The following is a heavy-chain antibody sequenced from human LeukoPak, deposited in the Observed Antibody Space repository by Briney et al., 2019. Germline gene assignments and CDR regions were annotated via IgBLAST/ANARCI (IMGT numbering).Heavy chain of an antibody. D-gene: IGHD6-13*01. CDR1: GFTFSNYG. Sequence: PGGSLRLSCAASGFTFSNYGIHWVRQTPGKGLEWVAFIRYDGSNKYYTDSVKGRFTISRDNSKNTLYLQMNSLRAEDTAVYYCAKNIAAADSSGYYYYYMDVWGKGTTVTVSS. CDR2: IRYDGSNK. J-gene: IGHJ6*03. CDR3: AKNIAAADSSGYYYYYMDV. V-gene: IGHV3-30*02.